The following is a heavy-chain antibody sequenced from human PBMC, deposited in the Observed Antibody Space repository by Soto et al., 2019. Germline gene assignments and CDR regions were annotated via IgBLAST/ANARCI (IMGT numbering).Heavy chain of an antibody. CDR3: XREGRREGXMDV. CDR1: GYTFTSYG. CDR2: ISAYNGNT. V-gene: IGHV1-18*04. Sequence: QVQLVQSGAEVKKPGASVKVSCKASGYTFTSYGISWVRQAPGQGLEWMGWISAYNGNTNYAQKLQGRVTMTTDTSTSTAYMELRXLXXXXXXXXXXXREGRREGXMDVWGXXTT. D-gene: IGHD1-26*01. J-gene: IGHJ6*02.